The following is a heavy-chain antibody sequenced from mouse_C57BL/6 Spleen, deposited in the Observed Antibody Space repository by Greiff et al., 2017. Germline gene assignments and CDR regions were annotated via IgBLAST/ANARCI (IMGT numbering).Heavy chain of an antibody. CDR2: IYWDDDK. CDR1: GFSLSTSGMG. D-gene: IGHD2-4*01. J-gene: IGHJ3*01. CDR3: ARSWAIYDYDVGLAY. V-gene: IGHV8-12*01. Sequence: QVTLKESGPGILQSSQTLSLTCSFSGFSLSTSGMGVSWIRQPSGKGLEWLAHIYWDDDKRYNPSLKSRLTISKDTSRNQVFLKITSVDTADTATYYCARSWAIYDYDVGLAYWGQGTLVTVSA.